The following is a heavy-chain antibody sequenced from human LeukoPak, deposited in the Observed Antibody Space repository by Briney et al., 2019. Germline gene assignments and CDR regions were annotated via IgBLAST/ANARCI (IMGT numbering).Heavy chain of an antibody. CDR3: AKRGSYYNFDN. Sequence: GGSLRLSCAASGFTFDEYAMHWVRQAPGKGLEWVSGISWNSGSIGYADSVKGRFTISRDNAKNSLYLQMNSLRAEDTALYYCAKRGSYYNFDNWGRGTLVTVSS. D-gene: IGHD1-26*01. J-gene: IGHJ4*02. CDR1: GFTFDEYA. CDR2: ISWNSGSI. V-gene: IGHV3-9*01.